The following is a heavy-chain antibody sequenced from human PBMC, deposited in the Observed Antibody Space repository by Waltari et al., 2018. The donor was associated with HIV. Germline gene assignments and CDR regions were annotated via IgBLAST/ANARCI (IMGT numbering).Heavy chain of an antibody. V-gene: IGHV3-21*01. CDR1: GFSSSSYR. D-gene: IGHD1-26*01. J-gene: IGHJ5*02. CDR2: MSSSSNFI. CDR3: AGDGGSPPNRWFDP. Sequence: EVHLVESGGGLDKRGGSLRLSCAASGFSSSSYRMNWVRQAPGKGLEGVSSMSSSSNFIYYADSVKGRVTISRDNAKNALYLKMNRLRAEDTAVDYWAGDGGSPPNRWFDPWGQGTLVTVSS.